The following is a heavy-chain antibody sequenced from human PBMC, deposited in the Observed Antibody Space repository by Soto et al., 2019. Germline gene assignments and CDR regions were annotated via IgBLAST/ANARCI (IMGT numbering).Heavy chain of an antibody. CDR3: AREQWLVLGLDP. J-gene: IGHJ5*02. CDR2: IWYDGSNK. D-gene: IGHD6-19*01. V-gene: IGHV3-33*01. CDR1: GFTFSSYG. Sequence: QVQLVESGGGVVQPGRSLRLSCAASGFTFSSYGMHWVRQAPGKGLEWVAVIWYDGSNKYYADSVKGRFTISRDNSKNTLYLQXNSLRXEXTAVYYCAREQWLVLGLDPWGQGTLVTVSS.